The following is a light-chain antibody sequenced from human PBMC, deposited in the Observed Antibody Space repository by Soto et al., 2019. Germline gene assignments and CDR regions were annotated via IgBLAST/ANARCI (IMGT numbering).Light chain of an antibody. V-gene: IGLV2-8*01. J-gene: IGLJ1*01. CDR1: SSDVGGYNY. Sequence: QLVLTQPPSASGSPGQSVTISCTGTSSDVGGYNYVAWFQQHPGKAPKLMIYEVTKRPSGVPDRFSGSKSGNTASLTVSGLQAEDEADYYCSSYAGSSTYVFGTGTQLTVL. CDR2: EVT. CDR3: SSYAGSSTYV.